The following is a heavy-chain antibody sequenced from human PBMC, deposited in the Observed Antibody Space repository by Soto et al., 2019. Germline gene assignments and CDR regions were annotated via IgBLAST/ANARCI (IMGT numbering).Heavy chain of an antibody. CDR1: GGSFSGYY. J-gene: IGHJ6*02. CDR2: INHSGST. V-gene: IGHV4-34*01. CDR3: ARGNTWDNFYHAMDV. D-gene: IGHD1-20*01. Sequence: SETLSLTCAVYGGSFSGYYWSWIRQPPGTGLEWIGEINHSGSTNYNPSLKSRVTISVDTSKNQFSLKLTSVTAEDTAVYYCARGNTWDNFYHAMDVWGQGTTVTVSS.